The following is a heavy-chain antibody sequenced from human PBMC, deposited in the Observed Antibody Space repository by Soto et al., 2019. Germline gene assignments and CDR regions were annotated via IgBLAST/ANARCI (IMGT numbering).Heavy chain of an antibody. V-gene: IGHV3-23*01. CDR1: GFTFSSYA. D-gene: IGHD3-10*01. Sequence: TGGSLRLSCAASGFTFSSYAMSWVRQAPGKGLEWVSAISGSGGSTYYADSVKGRFTISRDNSKNTLYLQMNSLRAEDTAVYYCAKVGWFGEGDYYYMDVWGKGTTVTVSS. CDR2: ISGSGGST. CDR3: AKVGWFGEGDYYYMDV. J-gene: IGHJ6*03.